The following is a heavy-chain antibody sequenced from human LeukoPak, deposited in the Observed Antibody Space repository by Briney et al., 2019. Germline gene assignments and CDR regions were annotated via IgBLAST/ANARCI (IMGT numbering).Heavy chain of an antibody. CDR1: GYTFTGYY. J-gene: IGHJ4*02. D-gene: IGHD4-23*01. CDR3: ARPFIETPSLGALDY. CDR2: INPDSGGT. V-gene: IGHV1-2*02. Sequence: ASVNVSCKASGYTFTGYYMHWVRQAPGQGLEWMGWINPDSGGTNYAQNFQGRVTMTRDTSVSTAYMELSRLRSDDTAVYYCARPFIETPSLGALDYWGQGTLVTVSS.